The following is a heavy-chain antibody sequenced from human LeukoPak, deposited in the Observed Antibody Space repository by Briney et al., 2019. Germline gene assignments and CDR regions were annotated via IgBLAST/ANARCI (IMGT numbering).Heavy chain of an antibody. D-gene: IGHD2-21*02. Sequence: GGSLRLSCAASGFTFSSYSVSWVRQAPGKGLEWLSYISSSSRTIYYADSVKGRFTISRDNAKNSLYLQMNSLKDEDTAVYYCARDRVPQLTADYWGQGTLVTVSS. CDR1: GFTFSSYS. CDR3: ARDRVPQLTADY. V-gene: IGHV3-48*02. CDR2: ISSSSRTI. J-gene: IGHJ4*02.